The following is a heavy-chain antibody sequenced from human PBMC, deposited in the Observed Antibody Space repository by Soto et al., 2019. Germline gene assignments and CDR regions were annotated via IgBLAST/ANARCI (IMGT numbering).Heavy chain of an antibody. CDR1: AGSISNYY. D-gene: IGHD3-9*01. CDR3: VRDYLLTGFDP. V-gene: IGHV4-59*01. Sequence: PSAILSLTCTVSAGSISNYYLTWVRQPPWKGVEWIGYVYYSGSTKYNPSLESRVTISIDASKNQFSLKMKSVTAADTAVYYCVRDYLLTGFDPWGQGALVTVSS. J-gene: IGHJ5*02. CDR2: VYYSGST.